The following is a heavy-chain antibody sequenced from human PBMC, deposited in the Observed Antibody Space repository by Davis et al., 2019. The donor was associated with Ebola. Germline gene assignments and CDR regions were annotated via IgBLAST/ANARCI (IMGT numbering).Heavy chain of an antibody. CDR3: ARDLYNYGWNWFDP. CDR1: GFIFSSYA. Sequence: GESLKISCSVSGFIFSSYAMHWVRQAPGKGLQYVAGITTIAGSTYYADSVKGRFTISRDNAKNSLYLQMNSLRAEDTAVYYCARDLYNYGWNWFDPWGQRTLVTVSS. J-gene: IGHJ5*02. CDR2: ITTIAGST. V-gene: IGHV3-64*04. D-gene: IGHD5-18*01.